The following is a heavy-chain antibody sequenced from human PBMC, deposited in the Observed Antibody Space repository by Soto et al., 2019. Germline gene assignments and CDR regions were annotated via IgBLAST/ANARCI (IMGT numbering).Heavy chain of an antibody. Sequence: QVQLVQSGPEVMKPGSSVKVSCKASGGTFSSYVFSWVRQAPGQGLEWMGRITPVFGTTRYAQKFQGRVTISADESTTTIYVELSSLKSEDTAMYYYGRGLPSDLWGQGTLVTVSS. V-gene: IGHV1-69*18. CDR1: GGTFSSYV. CDR2: ITPVFGTT. CDR3: GRGLPSDL. J-gene: IGHJ5*02. D-gene: IGHD3-10*01.